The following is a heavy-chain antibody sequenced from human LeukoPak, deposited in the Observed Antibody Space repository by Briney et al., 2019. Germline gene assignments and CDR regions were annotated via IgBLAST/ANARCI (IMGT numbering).Heavy chain of an antibody. V-gene: IGHV3-48*03. D-gene: IGHD3-9*01. Sequence: LAGGSLRLSCAASGFTFSSYEMNWVRQASGKGLEWVSYISSSGSNIYYADSVKGRFTISRDNAKNSLYLQMNSLRAEDTAVYYCARARGQLRYFEWYTFDYWGQGTLVTVSS. J-gene: IGHJ4*02. CDR1: GFTFSSYE. CDR3: ARARGQLRYFEWYTFDY. CDR2: ISSSGSNI.